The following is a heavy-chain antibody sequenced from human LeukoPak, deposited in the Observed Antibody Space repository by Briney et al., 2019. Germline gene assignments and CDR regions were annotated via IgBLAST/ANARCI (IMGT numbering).Heavy chain of an antibody. V-gene: IGHV3-23*01. J-gene: IGHJ5*02. D-gene: IGHD3-22*01. CDR3: AKDLRISPDSSGYTT. CDR1: GFTFSSYA. Sequence: GGSLRLSCAASGFTFSSYAMSWVRQAPGKGLEWVSVISGSGGSTYYADSVKGRFTISRDNSKNTLYLQMNSLRAEDTAVYYCAKDLRISPDSSGYTTWGQGTLVTVSS. CDR2: ISGSGGST.